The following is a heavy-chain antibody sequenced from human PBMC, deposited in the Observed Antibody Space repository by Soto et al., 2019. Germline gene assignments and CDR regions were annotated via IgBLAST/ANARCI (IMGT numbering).Heavy chain of an antibody. J-gene: IGHJ4*02. Sequence: EVQLVETGGGWIQPGGSMRLSCAASGFTVSNNYMSWVRQAPGKGLEWVSLIYSGGSTFYADSVKSRFTISRDNSKNTLFLQMNSLRAEDTAVYFCATYASVDYWGQGTLVTVSS. D-gene: IGHD2-2*01. CDR3: ATYASVDY. CDR1: GFTVSNNY. CDR2: IYSGGST. V-gene: IGHV3-53*02.